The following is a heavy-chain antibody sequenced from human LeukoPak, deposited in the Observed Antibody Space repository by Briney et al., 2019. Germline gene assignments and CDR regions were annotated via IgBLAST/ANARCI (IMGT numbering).Heavy chain of an antibody. J-gene: IGHJ3*02. D-gene: IGHD1-26*01. CDR1: EFTFSSYS. CDR2: ISSSSSTI. V-gene: IGHV3-48*01. CDR3: ARGGSYYNEAFDI. Sequence: GGSLRLSCAASEFTFSSYSMNWVRQAPGKGLEWVSYISSSSSTIYYADSVKGRFRISRDNAKNSLYLQMNSLRAEDTAVYYCARGGSYYNEAFDIWGQGTMVTVSS.